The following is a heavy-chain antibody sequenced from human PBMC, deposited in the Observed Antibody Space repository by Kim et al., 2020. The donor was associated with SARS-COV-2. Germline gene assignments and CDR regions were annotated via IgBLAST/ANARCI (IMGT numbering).Heavy chain of an antibody. V-gene: IGHV3-30*01. D-gene: IGHD4-17*01. J-gene: IGHJ4*02. CDR3: ARDRVTTHRPFDY. Sequence: YANSVKGRLTITRDNSKNTLYLQMNSLRAEDTAVYYCARDRVTTHRPFDYWGQGPLVTVSS.